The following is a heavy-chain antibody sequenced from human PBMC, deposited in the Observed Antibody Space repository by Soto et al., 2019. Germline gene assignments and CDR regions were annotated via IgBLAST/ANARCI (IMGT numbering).Heavy chain of an antibody. D-gene: IGHD3-10*01. CDR2: IYSGGST. CDR1: GFTVSSNY. CDR3: ARELRLTMVRGVIYYYYYMDV. Sequence: GGSLRLSCAASGFTVSSNYMSWVRQAPGKGLEWVSVIYSGGSTYYADSVKGRFTISRDNSKNTLYLQMNSLRAEDTAVYYCARELRLTMVRGVIYYYYYMDVWGKGTTVTVSS. V-gene: IGHV3-66*01. J-gene: IGHJ6*03.